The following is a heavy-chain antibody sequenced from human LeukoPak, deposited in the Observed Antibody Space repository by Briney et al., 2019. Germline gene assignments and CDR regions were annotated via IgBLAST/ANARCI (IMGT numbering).Heavy chain of an antibody. J-gene: IGHJ6*03. V-gene: IGHV1-69*05. CDR1: GGTFSSYA. CDR3: ASHHVPAAISLGWYYYYMDV. Sequence: SVKVSCKASGGTFSSYAISWVRQTPGQGVEWMGGIIPIFGTANYAQKFQGRVTITTGESTSTAYMELSSLRSEDTAVYYCASHHVPAAISLGWYYYYMDVWGKGTTVTVSS. CDR2: IIPIFGTA. D-gene: IGHD2-2*01.